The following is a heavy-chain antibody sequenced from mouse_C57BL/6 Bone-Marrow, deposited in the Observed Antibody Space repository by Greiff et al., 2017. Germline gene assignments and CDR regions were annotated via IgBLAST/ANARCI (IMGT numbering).Heavy chain of an antibody. CDR3: ARKRGNYFDY. J-gene: IGHJ2*01. CDR1: GYTFTSYW. CDR2: IAPNSGGT. V-gene: IGHV1-72*01. Sequence: QVQLQQPGAELVKPGASVKLSCKASGYTFTSYWMHWVKQRPGRGLAWIGRIAPNSGGTKYNEKFKSKATLTVDKPSSTAYMQLSSLTSEDSAVYYCARKRGNYFDYWGQGTTLTVSS.